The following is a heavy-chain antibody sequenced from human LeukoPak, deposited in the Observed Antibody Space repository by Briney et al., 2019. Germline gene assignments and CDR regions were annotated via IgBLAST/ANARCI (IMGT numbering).Heavy chain of an antibody. Sequence: PGGSLRLSCAASGFTFSSYSMNWVRQAPGKGLEWVSYFSSSSSTIYYADSVKGRFTISRDNAKNSLYLQMNSLRAEDMAVYYCARTSPAMIMGYWGQGTLVTVSS. D-gene: IGHD2-2*01. CDR2: FSSSSSTI. J-gene: IGHJ4*02. V-gene: IGHV3-48*04. CDR3: ARTSPAMIMGY. CDR1: GFTFSSYS.